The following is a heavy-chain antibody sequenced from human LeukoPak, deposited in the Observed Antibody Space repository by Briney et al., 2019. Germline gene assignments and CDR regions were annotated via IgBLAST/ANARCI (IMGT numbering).Heavy chain of an antibody. CDR1: GFTFSNYA. D-gene: IGHD5-12*01. Sequence: GGSLRLSCAASGFTFSNYAMHWVRQAPGKGLEWVAVISYDGSNKYYADSVKGQFTISRDNSKNTLFLQMSSLRAEDTAVYYCARSLATSYYYRDVWGKGTTVTVSS. CDR3: ARSLATSYYYRDV. V-gene: IGHV3-30*04. J-gene: IGHJ6*03. CDR2: ISYDGSNK.